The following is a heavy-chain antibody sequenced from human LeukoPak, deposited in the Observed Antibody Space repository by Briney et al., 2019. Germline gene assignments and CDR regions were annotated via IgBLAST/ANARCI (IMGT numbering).Heavy chain of an antibody. CDR3: ARVSIYYYDSSGFTKDY. V-gene: IGHV1-2*06. Sequence: ASVKVSCKASTFRASGYTFTGYYMHWVRQAPGQGLEWMGRINPNSGGTNYAQKFQGRVTMTRDTSISTAYMELSRLRSDDTAVYYCARVSIYYYDSSGFTKDYWGQGTLVTVSS. J-gene: IGHJ4*02. CDR2: INPNSGGT. D-gene: IGHD3-22*01. CDR1: GYTFTGYY.